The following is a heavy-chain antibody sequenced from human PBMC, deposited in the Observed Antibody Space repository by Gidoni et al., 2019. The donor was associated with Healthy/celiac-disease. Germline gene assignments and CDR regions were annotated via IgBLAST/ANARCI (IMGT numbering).Heavy chain of an antibody. D-gene: IGHD3-9*01. V-gene: IGHV3-33*01. CDR1: GFTFSSYG. J-gene: IGHJ6*02. Sequence: QVQLVESGGGVVQPGRSLRLSCAASGFTFSSYGMHWFRQAPGKGLECVAVIWYDGSNKYYADSVKGRFTISRDNSKNTLYLQMNSLRAEDTAVYYCARAMGRYFDWLLFSVYYYYGMDVWGQGTTVTVSS. CDR3: ARAMGRYFDWLLFSVYYYYGMDV. CDR2: IWYDGSNK.